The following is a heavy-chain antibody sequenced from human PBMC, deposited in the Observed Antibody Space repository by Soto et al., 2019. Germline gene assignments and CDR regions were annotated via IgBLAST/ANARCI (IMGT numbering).Heavy chain of an antibody. CDR3: ARDSHCSGGSCYGAYYYYGMDV. J-gene: IGHJ6*02. D-gene: IGHD2-15*01. V-gene: IGHV4-34*01. Sequence: QVQLQQWGAGLLKPSETLSLTCAVYGGSFSGYYWSWIRQPPGKGLEWIGEINHSGSTNYNPSLKSRVPISVDTSKNQFSLKLSSVTAADTAVYYCARDSHCSGGSCYGAYYYYGMDVWGQGTTVTVSS. CDR2: INHSGST. CDR1: GGSFSGYY.